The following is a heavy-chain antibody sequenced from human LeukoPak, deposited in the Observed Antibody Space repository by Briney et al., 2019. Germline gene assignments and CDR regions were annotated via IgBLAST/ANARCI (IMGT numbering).Heavy chain of an antibody. CDR2: IKSKANNYAT. Sequence: GGSLKLSCAASGFNFSGSAIHWVRQASGKGLEWVGRIKSKANNYATAYGASVKGRFTISRDDSKNTAYLQVNSLKTEDTAVYYCIRSDYSNYMDYWGQGTLVSVSS. J-gene: IGHJ4*02. V-gene: IGHV3-73*01. CDR3: IRSDYSNYMDY. CDR1: GFNFSGSA. D-gene: IGHD4-11*01.